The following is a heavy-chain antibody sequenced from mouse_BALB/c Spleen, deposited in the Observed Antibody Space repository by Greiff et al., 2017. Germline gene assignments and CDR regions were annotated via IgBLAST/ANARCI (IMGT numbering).Heavy chain of an antibody. CDR3: ARSPLGNYEAWFAY. J-gene: IGHJ3*01. CDR2: ISSGGST. V-gene: IGHV5-6-5*01. Sequence: EVQLQESGGGLVKPGGSLKLSCAASGFTFSSYAMSWVRQTPEKRLEWVASISSGGSTYYPDSVKGRFTISRDNARNILYLQMSSLRSEDTAMYYCARSPLGNYEAWFAYWGQGTLVTVSA. CDR1: GFTFSSYA. D-gene: IGHD2-1*01.